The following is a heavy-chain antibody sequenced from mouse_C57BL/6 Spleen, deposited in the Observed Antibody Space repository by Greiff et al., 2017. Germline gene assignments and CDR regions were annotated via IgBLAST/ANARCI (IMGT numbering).Heavy chain of an antibody. CDR3: ARGGNDYSYAY. J-gene: IGHJ3*01. Sequence: EVKLQESGPGLVKPSQSLSLTCSVTGYSITSGYYWNWIRQFPGNKLEWMGYISYDGSNNYNPSLKNRIPITRDTSKNQFFLKLNSVTTEDTATYYCARGGNDYSYAYWGQGTLVTVSA. D-gene: IGHD2-4*01. CDR2: ISYDGSN. V-gene: IGHV3-6*01. CDR1: GYSITSGYY.